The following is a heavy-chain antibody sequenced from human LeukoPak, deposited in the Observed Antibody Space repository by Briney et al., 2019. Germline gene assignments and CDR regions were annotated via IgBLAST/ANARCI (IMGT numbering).Heavy chain of an antibody. Sequence: GASVKVSCKASGYTFTSYDINWVRQATGQGLEWMGWMNPNRGNTGYAQKFQGRVTMTRNTSISTAYMELSSLRSEDTAVYYCARGPPSGDSSGYRDYYYYYGMDVWGQGTTVTVSS. CDR2: MNPNRGNT. J-gene: IGHJ6*02. CDR3: ARGPPSGDSSGYRDYYYYYGMDV. V-gene: IGHV1-8*01. D-gene: IGHD3-22*01. CDR1: GYTFTSYD.